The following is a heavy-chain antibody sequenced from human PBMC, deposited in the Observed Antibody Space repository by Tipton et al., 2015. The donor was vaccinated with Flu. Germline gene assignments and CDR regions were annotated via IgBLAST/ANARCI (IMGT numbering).Heavy chain of an antibody. V-gene: IGHV4-31*03. Sequence: TLSLTCTVSGGPISSGGDYWSWIRQHPGKGLEWIGHIYYIGSTYYNPSLKSRVTISVDTSKNQFSLTVFSVTAADTAVYYCARRDYSNYVSDPKSWFDPWGQGILVTVSS. CDR2: IYYIGST. CDR1: GGPISSGGDY. J-gene: IGHJ5*02. CDR3: ARRDYSNYVSDPKSWFDP. D-gene: IGHD4-11*01.